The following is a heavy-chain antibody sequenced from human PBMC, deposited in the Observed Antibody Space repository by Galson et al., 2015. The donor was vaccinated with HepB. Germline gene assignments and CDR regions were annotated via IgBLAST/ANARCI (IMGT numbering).Heavy chain of an antibody. CDR2: ISSSSSTI. CDR1: GFTFSSYS. D-gene: IGHD6-6*01. J-gene: IGHJ6*02. Sequence: SLRLSCAASGFTFSSYSMNWVRQAPGKGLEWVSYISSSSSTIYYADSVKGRFTISRDNAENSLYLQMNSLRDEDTAVYYCARDGYSSSAYYYYGMDVWGQGTTVTVSS. V-gene: IGHV3-48*02. CDR3: ARDGYSSSAYYYYGMDV.